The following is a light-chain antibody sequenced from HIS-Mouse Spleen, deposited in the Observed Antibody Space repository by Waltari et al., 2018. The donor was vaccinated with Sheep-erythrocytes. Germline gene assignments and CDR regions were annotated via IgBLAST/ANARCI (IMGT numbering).Light chain of an antibody. J-gene: IGLJ1*01. CDR1: SSNIGSNT. V-gene: IGLV1-44*01. Sequence: QSVLTQPPSASGTPGQRVTISCSGSSSNIGSNTVNWYQQLPGTAPKLLIYSNNKRPSGVPSRFSGSGSGTDFTFTISSLQPEDIATYYCQQYDNLFTFGPGT. CDR3: QQYDNLFT. CDR2: SNN.